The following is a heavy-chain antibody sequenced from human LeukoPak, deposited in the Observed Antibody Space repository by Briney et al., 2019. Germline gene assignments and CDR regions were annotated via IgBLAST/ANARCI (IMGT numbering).Heavy chain of an antibody. CDR1: GFAFSEAW. Sequence: PGGSLRLSCATSGFAFSEAWMSWVRQAPGKGLEWISYISGSGSTIYYADSVKGRFTISRDNAKNSLYLQMNSLRAEDTAVYYCARDTSGWYKRFDYWGQGTLVTVSS. CDR3: ARDTSGWYKRFDY. CDR2: ISGSGSTI. J-gene: IGHJ4*02. D-gene: IGHD6-19*01. V-gene: IGHV3-11*04.